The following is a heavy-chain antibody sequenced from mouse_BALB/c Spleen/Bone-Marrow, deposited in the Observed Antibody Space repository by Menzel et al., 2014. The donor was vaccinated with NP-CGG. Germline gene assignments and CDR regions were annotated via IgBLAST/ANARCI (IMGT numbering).Heavy chain of an antibody. CDR2: IHPNSGNT. J-gene: IGHJ2*01. V-gene: IGHV1S130*01. CDR1: GYTFTSSW. CDR3: AREPGRGYYFDY. D-gene: IGHD4-1*01. Sequence: QVHVKQSGSVLVRPGASVKLSCKASGYTFTSSWMHWAKQRPGQGLEWIGEIHPNSGNTNYNEKFKGKATLTVDTSSSTAYVDLSSLTSEDSAVYYCAREPGRGYYFDYWGQGTTLTVSS.